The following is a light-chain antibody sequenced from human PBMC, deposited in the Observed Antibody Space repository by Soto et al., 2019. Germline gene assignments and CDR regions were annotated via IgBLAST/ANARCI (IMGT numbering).Light chain of an antibody. Sequence: DIVLTQSPATLSLSPGERATLYCGASQRVSGGFLAWYQQKPGLAPRLILYDTSFRATGIPDRFSGRGSGTDFSLTITRLAPEDFALYYCQHYSPSPVTFGQGTRLEIK. V-gene: IGKV3D-20*01. CDR2: DTS. CDR3: QHYSPSPVT. J-gene: IGKJ5*01. CDR1: QRVSGGF.